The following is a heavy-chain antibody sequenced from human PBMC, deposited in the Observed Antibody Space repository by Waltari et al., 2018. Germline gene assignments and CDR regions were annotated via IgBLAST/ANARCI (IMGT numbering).Heavy chain of an antibody. V-gene: IGHV4-39*01. CDR3: AVGRGIFDI. CDR1: PGSITTYVYY. CDR2: IYYSGIT. J-gene: IGHJ3*02. D-gene: IGHD6-13*01. Sequence: LQLQESGPGLVKPSATLSPTFTVSPGSITTYVYYWGWTRQPPGKGLEWIGSIYYSGITYYDPSLESRVIISIDTSESRISLRLNSVTAADTAVYYCAVGRGIFDIWGQGTVVTVSS.